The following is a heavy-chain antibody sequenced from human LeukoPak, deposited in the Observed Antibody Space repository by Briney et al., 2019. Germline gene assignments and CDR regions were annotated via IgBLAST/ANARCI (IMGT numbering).Heavy chain of an antibody. D-gene: IGHD3-10*01. V-gene: IGHV4-38-2*01. CDR1: GYSISSGYY. CDR3: ARASGSYGSGSYYYYGMDV. CDR2: IFHSGST. J-gene: IGHJ6*04. Sequence: PSETLSLTCAVSGYSISSGYYWGWIRQPPGKGLEWMGSIFHSGSTYYNPSLKSRVNMSVDTSKNQISLKLSSVTAADTAVYYCARASGSYGSGSYYYYGMDVWGKGTTVTVSS.